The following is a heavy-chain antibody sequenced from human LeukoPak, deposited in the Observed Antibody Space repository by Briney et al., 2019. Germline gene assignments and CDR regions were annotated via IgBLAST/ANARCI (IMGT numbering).Heavy chain of an antibody. Sequence: PGGSLRLSCAAPGFTFSDYYMSWIRQAPGKGLEWVSYITSSSSYTNYAESVKGRFTISRDNAKTSLYLQMNSLRAEDTAVYYCARGPVDRVATITWYFDLWGRGTLVTVSS. CDR3: ARGPVDRVATITWYFDL. CDR1: GFTFSDYY. V-gene: IGHV3-11*06. J-gene: IGHJ2*01. D-gene: IGHD5-12*01. CDR2: ITSSSSYT.